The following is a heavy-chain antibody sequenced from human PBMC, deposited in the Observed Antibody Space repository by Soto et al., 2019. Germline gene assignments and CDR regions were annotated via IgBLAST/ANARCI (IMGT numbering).Heavy chain of an antibody. CDR3: SRDVDFGEEDV. V-gene: IGHV4-34*11. J-gene: IGHJ6*02. D-gene: IGHD4-17*01. Sequence: ETLSLTCAVYGGSFSGYDWTWIRQPPGTGLEWIGYIYFSGRTNYNPSLKSRVTISIDTSKNQFSLKLTSATAADTAVYYCSRDVDFGEEDVWGQGTTVTVSS. CDR2: IYFSGRT. CDR1: GGSFSGYD.